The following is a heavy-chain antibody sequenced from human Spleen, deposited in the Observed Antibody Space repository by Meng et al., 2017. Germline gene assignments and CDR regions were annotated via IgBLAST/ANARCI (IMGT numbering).Heavy chain of an antibody. CDR2: IRSKAYGGTT. D-gene: IGHD6-13*01. Sequence: GGSLRLSCTGSGFIFGDYAMNWVRQAPGKGLEWVALIRSKAYGGTTEYAASVKGRFTISRDDSKSIAHLQMNSLKTEDTAVYYCTTDSAAAGDYDAFDIWGQGTMVTVSS. V-gene: IGHV3-49*04. CDR1: GFIFGDYA. J-gene: IGHJ3*02. CDR3: TTDSAAAGDYDAFDI.